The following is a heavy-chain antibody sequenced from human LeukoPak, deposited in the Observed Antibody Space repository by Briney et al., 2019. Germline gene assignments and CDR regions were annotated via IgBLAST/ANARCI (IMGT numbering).Heavy chain of an antibody. CDR2: IGYSGSTI. CDR1: GFTFSDHY. CDR3: ARGAGPLFDP. V-gene: IGHV3-11*01. J-gene: IGHJ5*02. Sequence: PGGSLRLSCAASGFTFSDHYMSWIRQAPGKGLEWISYIGYSGSTIYYADSVKGRFTISRDNAKNSLYLQMNRLRAEDTAVYYCARGAGPLFDPWGQGTLVTVSS.